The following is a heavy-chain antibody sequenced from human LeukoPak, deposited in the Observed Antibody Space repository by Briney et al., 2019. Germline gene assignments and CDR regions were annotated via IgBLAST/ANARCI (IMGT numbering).Heavy chain of an antibody. CDR3: ARLPTFYYDSSGYHYDY. Sequence: GGSLRLSCVASGLTFNNYAMSWVRQAPGKGLEWVSSISGSGPSTDYTDAVKGRFIISRDKSKNTLHLQMNSLRAEDTALYYCARLPTFYYDSSGYHYDYWGQGTLVTVSS. V-gene: IGHV3-23*01. D-gene: IGHD3-22*01. CDR2: ISGSGPST. J-gene: IGHJ4*02. CDR1: GLTFNNYA.